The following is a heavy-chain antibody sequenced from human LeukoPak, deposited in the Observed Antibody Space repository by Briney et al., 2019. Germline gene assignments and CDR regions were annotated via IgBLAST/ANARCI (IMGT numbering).Heavy chain of an antibody. CDR2: ISGSGGST. CDR3: ANRYCSGGSCSSY. J-gene: IGHJ4*02. V-gene: IGHV3-23*01. Sequence: GGSLRLSCAASGFTFSSYAMSWVRQAPGKGLEWVSAISGSGGSTYYADSVKGRFTISRDNSKNTLYLQMNSLKAEDTAVYYCANRYCSGGSCSSYWGQGTLVIVSS. CDR1: GFTFSSYA. D-gene: IGHD2-15*01.